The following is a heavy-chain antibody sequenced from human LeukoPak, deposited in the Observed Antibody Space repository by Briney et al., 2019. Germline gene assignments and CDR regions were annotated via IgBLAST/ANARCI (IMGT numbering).Heavy chain of an antibody. Sequence: ASVKVSCTASGYTFSSYDINWVRQAAGQGLEWMGWMNPKTGNTGYGQKFQGRLSFTRNTTINTAYMELSSLRSEDTAVYFCARGPRVFGVVLSSHWFFDVWGRGTLVTVSS. CDR1: GYTFSSYD. D-gene: IGHD3-3*01. J-gene: IGHJ2*01. V-gene: IGHV1-8*01. CDR2: MNPKTGNT. CDR3: ARGPRVFGVVLSSHWFFDV.